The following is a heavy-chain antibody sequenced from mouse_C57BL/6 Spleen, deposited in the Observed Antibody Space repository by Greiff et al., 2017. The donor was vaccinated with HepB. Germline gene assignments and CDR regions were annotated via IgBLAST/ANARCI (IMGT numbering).Heavy chain of an antibody. D-gene: IGHD2-2*01. CDR3: TRETYGYDPYYFDY. Sequence: EVKLVESGEGLVKPGGSLKLSCAASGFTFSSYAMSWVRQTPEKRLEWVAYISSGGDYIYYADTVKGRFTISRDNARNTLYLQMSSLKSEDTAMYYCTRETYGYDPYYFDYWGQGTTRTVSS. V-gene: IGHV5-9-1*02. CDR1: GFTFSSYA. CDR2: ISSGGDYI. J-gene: IGHJ2*01.